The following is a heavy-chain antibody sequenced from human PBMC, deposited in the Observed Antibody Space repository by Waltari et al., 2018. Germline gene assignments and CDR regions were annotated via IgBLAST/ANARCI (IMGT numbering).Heavy chain of an antibody. V-gene: IGHV1-69-2*01. CDR2: VDPEDGGT. CDR3: ASLAVAGSAQ. D-gene: IGHD6-19*01. J-gene: IGHJ4*02. CDR1: GYTFTDYY. Sequence: EVQLVQSGAEVKKPGATVKISCKVSGYTFTDYYMHWVQQAPGKGLEWMGLVDPEDGGTNYAQKFQGRVTMTRDTSISTAYMELSRLRSDDTAVYYCASLAVAGSAQWGQGTLVIVSS.